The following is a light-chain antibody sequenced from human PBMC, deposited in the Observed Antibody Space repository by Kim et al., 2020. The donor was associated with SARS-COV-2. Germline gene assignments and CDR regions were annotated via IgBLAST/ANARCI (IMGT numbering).Light chain of an antibody. CDR3: NSRDNNDNVL. J-gene: IGLJ2*01. V-gene: IGLV3-19*01. Sequence: VAVGATVRITCQGDSLRSYYTTWFQQKPGQAPIVVVYGKNNRPSGIPARFSGSSSGNTASLTITGTQAGDEADYYCNSRDNNDNVLFGGGTRLTVL. CDR2: GKN. CDR1: SLRSYY.